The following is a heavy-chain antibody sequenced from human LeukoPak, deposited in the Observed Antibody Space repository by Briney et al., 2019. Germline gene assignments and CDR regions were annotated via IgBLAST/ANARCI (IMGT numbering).Heavy chain of an antibody. J-gene: IGHJ4*02. Sequence: GGSLRLSCAASGSTFSRYAMSWVRQAPGNGLEWLSAISESDGSTYYADSVKGRFTISRDNSKNTLYLQMNSLGADDTAVYFCAKDISQGYTFGSIEEDYWGQGTLVTVSS. V-gene: IGHV3-23*01. D-gene: IGHD5-18*01. CDR1: GSTFSRYA. CDR3: AKDISQGYTFGSIEEDY. CDR2: ISESDGST.